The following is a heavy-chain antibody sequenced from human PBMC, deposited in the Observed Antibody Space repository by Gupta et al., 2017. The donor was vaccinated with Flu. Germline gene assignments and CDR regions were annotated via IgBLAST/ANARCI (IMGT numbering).Heavy chain of an antibody. J-gene: IGHJ4*02. V-gene: IGHV1-46*03. Sequence: VQLVQSGAEMKEPGASVKISCRASGYTFSAHFLHWVRQAPGQGLEWMGIINPINGDATYAQRFRGRITMTRDTSTNTIYLELSSLTSDDKAMYFCARGPRSFFDYWGQGSLVTVAS. D-gene: IGHD3-10*01. CDR3: ARGPRSFFDY. CDR1: GYTFSAHF. CDR2: INPINGDA.